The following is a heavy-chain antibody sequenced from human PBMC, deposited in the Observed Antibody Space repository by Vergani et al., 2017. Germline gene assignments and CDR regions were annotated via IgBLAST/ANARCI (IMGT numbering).Heavy chain of an antibody. Sequence: EVQLVESGGGLVQPGGSLRLSCAASGFTFSSYWMSWVRQAPGKGLEWVANIKQDGSEKYYVDSVKGRFTISRDNAKNSLYLQMNSLRAEDTAVYYGAREDNEPYSSSWYYYYYGMDVWGQGTTVTVSS. CDR1: GFTFSSYW. D-gene: IGHD6-13*01. CDR2: IKQDGSEK. J-gene: IGHJ6*02. CDR3: AREDNEPYSSSWYYYYYGMDV. V-gene: IGHV3-7*04.